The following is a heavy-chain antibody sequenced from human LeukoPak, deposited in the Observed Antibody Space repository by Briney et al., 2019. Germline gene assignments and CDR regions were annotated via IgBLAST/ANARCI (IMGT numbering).Heavy chain of an antibody. CDR2: IIPIFGTA. Sequence: SVKVSCKASGGTFSSYAISWVRQAPGQGLEWMGGIIPIFGTANYAQKFQGRVTITADESTSTAYMELSSLRSEDTAVYYCARAYDILTGYYNWEYFQHWGQGTLVTVSS. D-gene: IGHD3-9*01. CDR3: ARAYDILTGYYNWEYFQH. J-gene: IGHJ1*01. CDR1: GGTFSSYA. V-gene: IGHV1-69*13.